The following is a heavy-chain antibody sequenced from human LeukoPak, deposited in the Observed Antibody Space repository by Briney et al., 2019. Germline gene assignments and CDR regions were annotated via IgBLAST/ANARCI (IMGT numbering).Heavy chain of an antibody. Sequence: PSETLSLTCAVYGGSFSGYYWSWVRQAPGKGLEWVSVIYSGGSTYYADSVKGRFTISRDNSKNTLYLQMNSLRAEDTAVYYCARAIPNYYDSSGYEGYWGQGTLVTVSS. CDR3: ARAIPNYYDSSGYEGY. D-gene: IGHD3-22*01. J-gene: IGHJ4*02. CDR2: IYSGGST. CDR1: GGSFSGYY. V-gene: IGHV3-66*01.